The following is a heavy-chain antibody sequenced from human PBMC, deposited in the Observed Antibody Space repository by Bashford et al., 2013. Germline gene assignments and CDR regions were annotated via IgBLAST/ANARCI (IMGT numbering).Heavy chain of an antibody. J-gene: IGHJ4*02. D-gene: IGHD2-21*01. CDR2: ISESGDGT. CDR3: AKRADDPYIDY. V-gene: IGHV3-23*01. Sequence: VRQAPGKGLDWVSTISESGDGTYYTDSVKGRFAISRDNSKNMLYLHMNDLRAEDTAVYYCAKRADDPYIDYCGQGTLVTVSS.